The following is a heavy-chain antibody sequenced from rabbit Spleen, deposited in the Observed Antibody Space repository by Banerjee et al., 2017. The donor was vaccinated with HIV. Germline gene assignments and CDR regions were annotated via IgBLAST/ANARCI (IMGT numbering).Heavy chain of an antibody. CDR3: ARPGYAGYNFLFYGMDL. J-gene: IGHJ6*01. CDR1: GVSFSSSSY. V-gene: IGHV1S40*01. D-gene: IGHD4-2*01. CDR2: IDTGSSGFT. Sequence: QSLEESGGDLVKPGASLTLTCTASGVSFSSSSYMCWVRQAPGKGLEWIACIDTGSSGFTYFATWAKGRFTCSKTSSTTVTLQMTSLTAADTATYFCARPGYAGYNFLFYGMDLWGPGTLVTVS.